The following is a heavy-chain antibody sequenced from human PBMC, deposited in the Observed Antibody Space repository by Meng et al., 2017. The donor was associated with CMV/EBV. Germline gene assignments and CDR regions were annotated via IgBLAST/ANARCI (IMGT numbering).Heavy chain of an antibody. D-gene: IGHD2-2*01. CDR2: IKQDGSEK. Sequence: GESLKISCAASGFTFSSYWMSWVRQAPGKGLEWVANIKQDGSEKYYVDSVKGRFTISRDNAKNSLYLQMNSLRAEDMAVYYCARDCSSTSCSPAFDYWGQGTLVTVSS. V-gene: IGHV3-7*01. CDR1: GFTFSSYW. J-gene: IGHJ4*02. CDR3: ARDCSSTSCSPAFDY.